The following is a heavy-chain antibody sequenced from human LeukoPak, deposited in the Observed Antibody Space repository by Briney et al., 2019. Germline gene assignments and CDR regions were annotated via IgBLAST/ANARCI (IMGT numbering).Heavy chain of an antibody. Sequence: GASVKVSCKASGYTFISYSMHWVRQAPGQGLEWMGIIDPSGGSTSYAQKFQGRVTVTRDMSTSTVYMELSSLRSEDTALYYCARLARYSSSPISPLYYYYYMDVWGKGTTVTVSS. J-gene: IGHJ6*03. CDR2: IDPSGGST. V-gene: IGHV1-46*01. CDR3: ARLARYSSSPISPLYYYYYMDV. D-gene: IGHD6-6*01. CDR1: GYTFISYS.